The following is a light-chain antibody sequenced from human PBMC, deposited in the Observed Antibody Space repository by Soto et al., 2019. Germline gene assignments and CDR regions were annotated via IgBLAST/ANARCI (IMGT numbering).Light chain of an antibody. J-gene: IGKJ1*01. CDR2: AAS. V-gene: IGKV1-39*01. CDR1: QSISSY. Sequence: DIQMTQSPSYLAASVCDRVTITCRASQSISSYLNWYQQKPGKAPKLLIYAASSLQSGVPSRFSGSGSGTDFTLTISSLQPEDFATYYCQQSYSTPQTFGQGTKVDIK. CDR3: QQSYSTPQT.